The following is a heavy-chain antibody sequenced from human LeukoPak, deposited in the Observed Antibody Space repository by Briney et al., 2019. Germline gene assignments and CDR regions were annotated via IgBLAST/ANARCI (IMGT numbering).Heavy chain of an antibody. J-gene: IGHJ3*02. Sequence: ASVKVSCKASGYTFTGYYMHWVRQAPGQGLEWMGWINPNSGGTNYAQKFQGRVTMTRDTSISTAYMELSRLRSDDTAVYYCAREQSMVWGVFDAFDIWGQGTMVTVSS. D-gene: IGHD3-10*01. V-gene: IGHV1-2*02. CDR2: INPNSGGT. CDR3: AREQSMVWGVFDAFDI. CDR1: GYTFTGYY.